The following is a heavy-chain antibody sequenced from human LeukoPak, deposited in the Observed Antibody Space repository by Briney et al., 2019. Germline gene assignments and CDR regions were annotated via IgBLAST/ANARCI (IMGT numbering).Heavy chain of an antibody. V-gene: IGHV3-23*01. Sequence: GGSLRLSCAASGFTFSRFAMSWVRQAPGKGLEWVSTICGSSDNTYNADSVKGRFTISRDNSKNTLYLQMNSLRDEDTAIYYCAKAFRSDGTCYSSVDYWGQGTLVTVSS. CDR3: AKAFRSDGTCYSSVDY. J-gene: IGHJ4*02. CDR1: GFTFSRFA. D-gene: IGHD2-15*01. CDR2: ICGSSDNT.